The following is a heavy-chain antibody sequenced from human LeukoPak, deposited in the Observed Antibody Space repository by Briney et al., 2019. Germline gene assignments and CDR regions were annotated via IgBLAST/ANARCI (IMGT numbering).Heavy chain of an antibody. CDR3: ARKPYGDPYYFDY. D-gene: IGHD4-17*01. V-gene: IGHV4-4*02. CDR2: IYHSGIT. J-gene: IGHJ4*02. CDR1: GGSISSSNW. Sequence: KPSGTLSLTCAVSGGSISSSNWWSWVRQPPGRGLRWIGEIYHSGITNYNPSLKSRVTISVDKSKNHFSLKLSSVIAADTAVYYCARKPYGDPYYFDYWGQGTLVTVSS.